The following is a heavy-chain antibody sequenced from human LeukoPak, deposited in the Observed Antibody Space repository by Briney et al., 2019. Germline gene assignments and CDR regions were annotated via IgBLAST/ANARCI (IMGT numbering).Heavy chain of an antibody. CDR2: INHSGST. Sequence: SETLSLTCAVYGGSFSGYDWSWIRQPPGKGLEWVGEINHSGSTNYNPSLKSRVTISVDTSKNQFSLKLSSVTAADTAVYYCASLVGAQTFDYWGQGTLVTVSS. J-gene: IGHJ4*02. CDR1: GGSFSGYD. CDR3: ASLVGAQTFDY. V-gene: IGHV4-34*01. D-gene: IGHD1-26*01.